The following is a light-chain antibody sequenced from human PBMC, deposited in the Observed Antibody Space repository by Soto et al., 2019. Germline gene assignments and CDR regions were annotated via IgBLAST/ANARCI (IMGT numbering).Light chain of an antibody. CDR1: SSNIGGNV. Sequence: QSVLTQPPSVSGTPGQRVTISCSGSSSNIGGNVVNWYQQLPGTAPRLLMYTTDQRPSGVPDRFSGSKSGTSASLAISGLQSEDEPDYYCAAWDDSLNGHVFGTGTKLTVL. J-gene: IGLJ1*01. CDR3: AAWDDSLNGHV. V-gene: IGLV1-44*01. CDR2: TTD.